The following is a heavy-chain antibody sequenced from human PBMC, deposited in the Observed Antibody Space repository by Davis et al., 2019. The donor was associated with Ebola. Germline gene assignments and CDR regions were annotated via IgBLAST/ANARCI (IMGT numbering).Heavy chain of an antibody. CDR1: RGTFSSYA. D-gene: IGHD2-15*01. V-gene: IGHV1-69*13. CDR3: ASCYPIYYYYGMDV. CDR2: IIPIFGTA. Sequence: AASVKVSCKASRGTFSSYAISWVRQAPGQGLEWMGGIIPIFGTANYAQKFQGRVTITADESTSTAYMELSSLRSEDTAVYYCASCYPIYYYYGMDVWGQGTTVTVSS. J-gene: IGHJ6*02.